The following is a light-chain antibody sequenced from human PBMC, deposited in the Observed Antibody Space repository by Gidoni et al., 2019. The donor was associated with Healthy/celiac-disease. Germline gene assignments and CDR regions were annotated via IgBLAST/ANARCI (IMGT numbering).Light chain of an antibody. J-gene: IGLJ1*01. Sequence: RLLLYETGQRPSEIPARFSGSRSGASATLDITGLQTGDEADYYCATWDTSLNVFVFGSGTRVTVL. V-gene: IGLV1-51*02. CDR3: ATWDTSLNVFV. CDR2: ETG.